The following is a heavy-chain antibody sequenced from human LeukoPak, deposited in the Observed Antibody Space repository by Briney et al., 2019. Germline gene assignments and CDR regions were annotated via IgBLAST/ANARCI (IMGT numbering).Heavy chain of an antibody. Sequence: GGSLRLSCAASGFTFSDYYMSWIRQAPGEGREGVSYISSSGSTIYYADSVKGRFTISRDNSKNTLYPQMNSLRAEDTAVYYCARGVGYSSSPREFDYWGQGTLVTVSS. CDR2: ISSSGSTI. D-gene: IGHD6-13*01. CDR1: GFTFSDYY. CDR3: ARGVGYSSSPREFDY. V-gene: IGHV3-11*04. J-gene: IGHJ4*02.